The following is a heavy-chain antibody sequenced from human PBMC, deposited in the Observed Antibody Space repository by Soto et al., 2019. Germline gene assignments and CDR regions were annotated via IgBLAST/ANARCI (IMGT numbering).Heavy chain of an antibody. V-gene: IGHV1-3*01. CDR1: GYTYTSYA. CDR2: INAGSGST. Sequence: ASVKVSCKASGYTYTSYAMHWVRQAPGQRLEWMGRINAGSGSTKYAQKFQGRVTMTRDTSTSTVYMELSSLRSEDTAVYYCARERATIYPRYYYGMDVWGQGTTVTVSS. J-gene: IGHJ6*02. D-gene: IGHD5-12*01. CDR3: ARERATIYPRYYYGMDV.